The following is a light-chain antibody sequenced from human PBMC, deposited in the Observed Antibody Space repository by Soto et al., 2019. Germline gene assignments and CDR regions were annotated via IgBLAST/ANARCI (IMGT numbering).Light chain of an antibody. V-gene: IGLV1-40*01. CDR1: SSNIGAGYD. Sequence: QSVLTQPPSVSEAPGQRVTISCTGSSSNIGAGYDVHWYQQLPGTAPKLLIYGNSNRPSWVPDRFSGSKSGTSASLAITGLQAEYEDYYYCQSYDSSLSGWVFGGGTKLTVL. CDR2: GNS. CDR3: QSYDSSLSGWV. J-gene: IGLJ3*02.